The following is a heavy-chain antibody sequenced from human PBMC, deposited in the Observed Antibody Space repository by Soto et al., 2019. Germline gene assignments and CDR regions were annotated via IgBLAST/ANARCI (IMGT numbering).Heavy chain of an antibody. V-gene: IGHV4-34*01. Sequence: SETLSLTCAVYGGSFSDYYWSWIRQPPGKGLEWIGEINHSGSTNYNPSLKSRVTISVDTSKNQFSLKLSSVTAADTAVYYCARHGAAAGTVYYYGMDVWCPGPTVTVSS. J-gene: IGHJ6*02. CDR2: INHSGST. D-gene: IGHD6-13*01. CDR3: ARHGAAAGTVYYYGMDV. CDR1: GGSFSDYY.